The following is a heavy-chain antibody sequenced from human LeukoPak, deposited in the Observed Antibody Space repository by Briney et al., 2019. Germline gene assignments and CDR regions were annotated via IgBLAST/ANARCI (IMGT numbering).Heavy chain of an antibody. CDR1: GFTVSSNY. D-gene: IGHD6-13*01. CDR2: IFGTGST. CDR3: ATKAATGTYFFNY. V-gene: IGHV3-53*01. Sequence: GGSLRLSCAASGFTVSSNYMSWVRQAPGKGLEWVSVIFGTGSTYYADSVKGRFTISRDNSKNTLYLQMSSLRAEDTAVYFCATKAATGTYFFNYWGQGTLVTVSS. J-gene: IGHJ4*02.